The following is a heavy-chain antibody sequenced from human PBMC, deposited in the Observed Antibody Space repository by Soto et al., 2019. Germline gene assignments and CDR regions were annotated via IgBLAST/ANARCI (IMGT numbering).Heavy chain of an antibody. J-gene: IGHJ5*02. D-gene: IGHD3-3*01. Sequence: QVQLVQSGAEVKKPGALVKVSCKASGYTFTSYDINWVRQATGQGLEWMGWMNPNSGNTGYAQKFQGRVTMTRNTSISTAYMELSSLRSEDTAVYYCARNRKYYDFWSGDFDPWGQGTLVTVSS. CDR3: ARNRKYYDFWSGDFDP. CDR1: GYTFTSYD. V-gene: IGHV1-8*01. CDR2: MNPNSGNT.